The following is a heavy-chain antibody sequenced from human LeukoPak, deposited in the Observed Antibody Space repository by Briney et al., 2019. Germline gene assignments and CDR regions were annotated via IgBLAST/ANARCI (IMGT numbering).Heavy chain of an antibody. Sequence: PGGSLRLSCAASGFTFSRCDMNWVRQAPGKGLEYVSAISSNGGSTYYANSVKGRFTISRDNSKNTLYLQMGSLRAEDMAVYYCARSPGEVVNPEYAFDIWGQGTMVTVSS. J-gene: IGHJ3*02. V-gene: IGHV3-64*01. CDR1: GFTFSRCD. CDR3: ARSPGEVVNPEYAFDI. CDR2: ISSNGGST. D-gene: IGHD3-10*01.